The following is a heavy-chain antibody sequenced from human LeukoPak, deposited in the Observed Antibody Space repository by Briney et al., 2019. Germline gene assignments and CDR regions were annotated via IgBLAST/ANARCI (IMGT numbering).Heavy chain of an antibody. CDR1: GYSFTSYL. D-gene: IGHD3-10*01. Sequence: PGAPLKICCKACGYSFTSYLIGGGRQMPGKGLEWLGISYPGGSDTRYSPSFQGQVTISVDKSISTAYLQWSSLKASDTAMYYCVRRSGSYYSPFDYWGQGTLVTVSS. V-gene: IGHV5-51*01. CDR2: SYPGGSDT. CDR3: VRRSGSYYSPFDY. J-gene: IGHJ4*02.